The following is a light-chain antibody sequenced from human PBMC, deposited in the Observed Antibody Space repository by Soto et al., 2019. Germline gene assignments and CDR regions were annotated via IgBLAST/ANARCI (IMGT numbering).Light chain of an antibody. V-gene: IGKV3-20*01. CDR3: QQYRASPPSWT. J-gene: IGKJ1*01. CDR2: GAF. CDR1: QGVTSGP. Sequence: EIVLTQSPGTLPLPPGERTTLSLSSSQGVTSGPLAWSLQKPGQAPSLPIYGAFNGATGIPDRFSGSGSGADFTLTVSRLDPEDFGLYYCQQYRASPPSWTFGQGTKVDIK.